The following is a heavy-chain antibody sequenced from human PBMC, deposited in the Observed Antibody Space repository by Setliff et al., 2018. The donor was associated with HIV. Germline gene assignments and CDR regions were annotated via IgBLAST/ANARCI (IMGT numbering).Heavy chain of an antibody. J-gene: IGHJ6*03. CDR2: VIPNSGKT. CDR1: GFSFDDYY. Sequence: GASVKVSCKAPGFSFDDYYIHWVRQAPGQGLEWMGCVIPNSGKTYYAQESQGRVTMTSDTSINTAYMEVSWLTSDDTAIYYCARDLAYCSGGSCYRPFIYYFYYMDVWGKGATVTVSS. CDR3: ARDLAYCSGGSCYRPFIYYFYYMDV. V-gene: IGHV1-2*02. D-gene: IGHD2-15*01.